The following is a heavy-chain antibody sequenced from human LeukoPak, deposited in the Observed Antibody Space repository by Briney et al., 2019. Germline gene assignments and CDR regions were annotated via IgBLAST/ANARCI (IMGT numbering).Heavy chain of an antibody. CDR1: GFAFDSFA. J-gene: IGHJ6*04. D-gene: IGHD2-15*01. CDR3: AKEVFRYAYHGLDV. V-gene: IGHV3-23*01. CDR2: IGDSSSHT. Sequence: GGSLRLSCAASGFAFDSFAMSWVRQAPGQGLAWVSAIGDSSSHTYYADSVKGRFTISRDNSKNTLYLQMNSLRAEDTAVYYCAKEVFRYAYHGLDVWGKGTTVTVSS.